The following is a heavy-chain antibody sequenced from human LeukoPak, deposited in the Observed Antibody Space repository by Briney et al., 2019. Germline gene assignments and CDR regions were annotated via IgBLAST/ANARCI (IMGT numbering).Heavy chain of an antibody. CDR2: ISSSSSTI. CDR3: ARGGRRYDYYYHMDV. J-gene: IGHJ6*03. CDR1: GFTFSSYS. Sequence: GGSLRLSCAASGFTFSSYSMNWVRQAPGKGLEWISYISSSSSTIYYVDSVKGRFTISRDNAKNSLYLQMSSLRDEDTAMYYCARGGRRYDYYYHMDVWGKGTTVTVSS. V-gene: IGHV3-48*02.